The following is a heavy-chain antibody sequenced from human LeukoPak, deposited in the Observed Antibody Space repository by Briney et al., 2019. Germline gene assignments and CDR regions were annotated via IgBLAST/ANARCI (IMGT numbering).Heavy chain of an antibody. CDR1: GGSISSYY. V-gene: IGHV4-59*01. CDR2: IYYSGST. D-gene: IGHD3-22*01. Sequence: SETLSLTCTVSGGSISSYYWGWIRQPPGKGLEWIGYIYYSGSTNYNPSLKSRVTISVDTSKNQFSLKLSSVTAADTAVYYCAREEGYYDSSCYWFYWGQGTLVTVSS. J-gene: IGHJ4*02. CDR3: AREEGYYDSSCYWFY.